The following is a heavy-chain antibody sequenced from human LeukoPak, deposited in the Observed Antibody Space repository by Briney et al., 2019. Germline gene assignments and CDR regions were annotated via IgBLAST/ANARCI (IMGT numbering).Heavy chain of an antibody. V-gene: IGHV3-53*01. J-gene: IGHJ6*03. Sequence: GGSLRLSCAASGFTVSSNYMSWVRQAPGKGLEWVSVIYSGGSTYYADSVKGRFTISRAKSKNTLYLQINSLRAEDTAVYYCAREAWADKFRSGYYYMDVWGNGTTVTVSS. CDR1: GFTVSSNY. D-gene: IGHD2-15*01. CDR3: AREAWADKFRSGYYYMDV. CDR2: IYSGGST.